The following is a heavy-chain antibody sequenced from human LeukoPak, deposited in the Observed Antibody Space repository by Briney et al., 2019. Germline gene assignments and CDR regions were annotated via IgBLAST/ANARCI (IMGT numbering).Heavy chain of an antibody. V-gene: IGHV3-20*04. D-gene: IGHD2-21*02. CDR3: ARGQACGGDCYENFDY. CDR1: GFTFDDYG. Sequence: RPGGSLRLSCAASGFTFDDYGMSWVRQAPGKGLEWVSGINWNGGSTDYADFVKGRFTTSRDNAKNSLYLQMNSLRAEDTALYYCARGQACGGDCYENFDYWGQGTLVTVSS. CDR2: INWNGGST. J-gene: IGHJ4*02.